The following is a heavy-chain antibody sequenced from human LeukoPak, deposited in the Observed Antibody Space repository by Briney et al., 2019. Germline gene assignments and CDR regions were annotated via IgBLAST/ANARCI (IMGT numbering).Heavy chain of an antibody. D-gene: IGHD3-22*01. V-gene: IGHV3-30*04. Sequence: GGSLRLSCAASGFTFSSYAMHWVRQAPGKGLEWVAVISYDGSNKYYADSVKGRFTISRDNSKNTLYLQMNSLRAEDTAVYYCAREGYYYDSSGYFRSDGMDVWGQGTTVTVSS. J-gene: IGHJ6*02. CDR1: GFTFSSYA. CDR2: ISYDGSNK. CDR3: AREGYYYDSSGYFRSDGMDV.